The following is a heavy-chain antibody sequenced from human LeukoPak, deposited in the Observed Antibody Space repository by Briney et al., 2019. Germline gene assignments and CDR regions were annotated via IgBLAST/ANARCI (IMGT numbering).Heavy chain of an antibody. V-gene: IGHV4-38-2*02. CDR3: ARHPGLSGSSFYFDF. D-gene: IGHD6-13*01. Sequence: PSETLSLTCTVSGYSISSGYYWGWTRQPPGKGLEWIGTIYHSGNTYYSPSLKSRVTISVDTSKNQFSLKLSSVTAADTAVYYCARHPGLSGSSFYFDFWGQGTLVTVSS. J-gene: IGHJ4*02. CDR1: GYSISSGYY. CDR2: IYHSGNT.